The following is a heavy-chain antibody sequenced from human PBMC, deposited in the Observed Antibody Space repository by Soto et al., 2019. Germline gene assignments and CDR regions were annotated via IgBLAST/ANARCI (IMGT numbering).Heavy chain of an antibody. V-gene: IGHV3-74*01. J-gene: IGHJ5*02. CDR3: ARGGLKSYWFDP. CDR1: GFDYSAYW. CDR2: MSHDENRK. Sequence: GGSLRLSCAASGFDYSAYWVTWVRQAPGKGLEWVSLMSHDENRKRYSDSVKGRFTISRDNAKSTLYLQMNSLRADEDTAVYYCARGGLKSYWFDPWGQGTLVTVSS. D-gene: IGHD3-10*01.